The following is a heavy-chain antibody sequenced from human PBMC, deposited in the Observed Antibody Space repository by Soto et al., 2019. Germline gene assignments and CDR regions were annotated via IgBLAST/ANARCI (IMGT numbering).Heavy chain of an antibody. Sequence: ASVKVSCKASGYTFTSYGISWVRQAPGQGLEWMGWISGYNGNTKYAQKFQGRVTITADKSTSTAYMELSSLRSEDTAVYYCAREEGYGGYYYYGMDVWGQGTPVTVSS. D-gene: IGHD5-12*01. CDR2: ISGYNGNT. V-gene: IGHV1-18*01. J-gene: IGHJ6*02. CDR3: AREEGYGGYYYYGMDV. CDR1: GYTFTSYG.